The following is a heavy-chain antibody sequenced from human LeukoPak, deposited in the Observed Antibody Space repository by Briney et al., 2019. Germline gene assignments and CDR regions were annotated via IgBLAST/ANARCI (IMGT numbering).Heavy chain of an antibody. CDR3: ARGPYYYDSSGYYINAFDI. D-gene: IGHD3-22*01. Sequence: PSETLSLTCTVSGGSISSYYWSWIRQPPGKGLEWIGYIYYSGSTNYNPSLKSRVTISVDTSKNQFSLKLSSVTAADTAVYYCARGPYYYDSSGYYINAFDIRGQGTMVTVSS. CDR2: IYYSGST. V-gene: IGHV4-59*01. CDR1: GGSISSYY. J-gene: IGHJ3*02.